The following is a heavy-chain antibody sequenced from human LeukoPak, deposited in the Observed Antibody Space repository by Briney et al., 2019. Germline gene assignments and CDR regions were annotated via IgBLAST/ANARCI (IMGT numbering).Heavy chain of an antibody. J-gene: IGHJ6*03. CDR3: ARGVGAASYYYYYMDV. V-gene: IGHV4-34*01. Sequence: PSETLSLTCAVYGGSFSGYYWSWIRQPPGKGLEWLGEINHSGSTNYNPSLKSRVTISVDTSKNQFSLKVSSVTAADTAVYYCARGVGAASYYYYYMDVWGKGTTVTVSS. CDR2: INHSGST. CDR1: GGSFSGYY. D-gene: IGHD2-15*01.